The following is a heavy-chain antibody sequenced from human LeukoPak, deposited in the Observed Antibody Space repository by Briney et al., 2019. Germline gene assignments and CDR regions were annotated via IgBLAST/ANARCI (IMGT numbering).Heavy chain of an antibody. V-gene: IGHV1-2*06. Sequence: AAVNVSCKASGYTFTGYYMHWVRQAPGQGLEWMGRINPNSGGTNYAQRFQGRVTMTRDTSISTASMELSRLRSDDTAVYYCARGGYSSSWYVNWFDPWGQGTLVTVSS. CDR2: INPNSGGT. D-gene: IGHD6-13*01. CDR3: ARGGYSSSWYVNWFDP. CDR1: GYTFTGYY. J-gene: IGHJ5*02.